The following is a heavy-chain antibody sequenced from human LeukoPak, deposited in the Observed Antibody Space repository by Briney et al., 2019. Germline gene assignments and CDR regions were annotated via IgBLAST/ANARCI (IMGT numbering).Heavy chain of an antibody. CDR2: ISSDSSVI. CDR3: VKGHLVWELGDYFDY. D-gene: IGHD1-26*01. J-gene: IGHJ4*02. CDR1: GFTLSDYG. Sequence: GGSLRLSCAASGFTLSDYGMNWVRQTPGKGLEWISYISSDSSVIYYADSVRGRFTISRDNSKNTLYLQMSSLRAEDTAVYYCVKGHLVWELGDYFDYWGQGTLVTVSS. V-gene: IGHV3-48*01.